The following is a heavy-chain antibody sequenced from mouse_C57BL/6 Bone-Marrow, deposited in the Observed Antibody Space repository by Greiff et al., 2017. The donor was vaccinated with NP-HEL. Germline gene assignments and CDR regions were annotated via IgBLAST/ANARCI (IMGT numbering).Heavy chain of an antibody. J-gene: IGHJ2*01. CDR2: LNPNYGTT. D-gene: IGHD3-2*02. Sequence: VQLQQPGPELVKPGASVKISCKASGYSFTDYNMNWVKQSNGKSLEWIGVLNPNYGTTSYNQKFKGKATLTVDQSSSTAYMQLNSLTSEDSAVYDCATARSGSGFDYWGQGTTLTVSS. CDR1: GYSFTDYN. V-gene: IGHV1-39*01. CDR3: ATARSGSGFDY.